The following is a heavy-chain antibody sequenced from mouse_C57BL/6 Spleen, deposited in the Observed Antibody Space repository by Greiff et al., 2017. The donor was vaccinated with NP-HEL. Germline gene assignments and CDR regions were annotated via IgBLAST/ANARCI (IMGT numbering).Heavy chain of an antibody. D-gene: IGHD1-1*01. CDR3: ARETITTVVARYFDV. V-gene: IGHV1-18*01. CDR2: INPNNGGT. J-gene: IGHJ1*03. CDR1: GYTFTDYN. Sequence: DVQLQESGPELVKPGASVKIPCKASGYTFTDYNMDWVKQSHGKSLEWIGDINPNNGGTIYNQKFKGKATLTVDKSSSTAYMELRSLTSEDTAVYYCARETITTVVARYFDVWGTGTTVTVSS.